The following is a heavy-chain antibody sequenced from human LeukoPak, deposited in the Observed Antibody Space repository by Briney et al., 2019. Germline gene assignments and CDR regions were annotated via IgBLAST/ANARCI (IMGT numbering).Heavy chain of an antibody. V-gene: IGHV4-59*11. CDR3: ARGPGMATIKD. J-gene: IGHJ4*02. CDR2: IYYSGST. Sequence: SETLSLTCIVSGGSISSHYWSWIRQPPGKGLEWIGNIYYSGSTNYNPSLKSRVTISIDTSKNQFSLKLSSVTAADTAVYYCARGPGMATIKDWGQGTLVTVSS. CDR1: GGSISSHY. D-gene: IGHD5-24*01.